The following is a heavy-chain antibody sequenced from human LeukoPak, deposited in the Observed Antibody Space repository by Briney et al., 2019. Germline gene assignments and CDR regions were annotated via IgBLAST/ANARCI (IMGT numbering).Heavy chain of an antibody. Sequence: SGGSLRLFCAASGFTFSSYWMHWVRQAPGKGLVWVSHINSDGSSTSYADSVKGRFTISRDNAKNTLYLQMNSLRAEDTAVYYCARGEYYDFWSGYYTLRYYYYGMDVWGQGTTVTVSS. D-gene: IGHD3-3*01. CDR2: INSDGSST. CDR1: GFTFSSYW. CDR3: ARGEYYDFWSGYYTLRYYYYGMDV. J-gene: IGHJ6*02. V-gene: IGHV3-74*01.